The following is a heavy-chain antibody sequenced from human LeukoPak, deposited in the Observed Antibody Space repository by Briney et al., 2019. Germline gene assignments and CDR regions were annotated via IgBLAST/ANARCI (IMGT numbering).Heavy chain of an antibody. D-gene: IGHD6-13*01. J-gene: IGHJ3*02. CDR3: ARGPLPYSSSWYDSDAFDI. Sequence: QAGGSLRLSCEGSAFTFSGHWMNWVRQTPGKGLEWVASIKEDGSERQYVDSVKGRFTISRDNSKNTLYLQMNSLRAEDTAVYYCARGPLPYSSSWYDSDAFDIWGQGTMVTVSS. V-gene: IGHV3-7*01. CDR2: IKEDGSER. CDR1: AFTFSGHW.